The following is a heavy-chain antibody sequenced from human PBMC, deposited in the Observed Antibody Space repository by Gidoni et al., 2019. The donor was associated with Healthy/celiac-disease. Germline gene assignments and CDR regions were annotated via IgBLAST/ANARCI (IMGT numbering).Heavy chain of an antibody. CDR3: AKDWRPLGGTLGLVAFDI. Sequence: QVQLVESGGGVVQPGRSLRLSCAASGFTFSSYGMHWVRQAPGKGLEWVAVISYDGSNKYYADSVKGRFTISRDNSKNTLYLQMNSLRAEDTAVYYCAKDWRPLGGTLGLVAFDIWGQGTMVTVSS. J-gene: IGHJ3*02. V-gene: IGHV3-30*18. D-gene: IGHD2-15*01. CDR1: GFTFSSYG. CDR2: ISYDGSNK.